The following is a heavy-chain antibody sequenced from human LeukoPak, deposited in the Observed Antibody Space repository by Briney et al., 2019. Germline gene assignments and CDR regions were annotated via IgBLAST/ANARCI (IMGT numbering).Heavy chain of an antibody. D-gene: IGHD6-13*01. CDR1: GYTFTSYA. J-gene: IGHJ6*02. CDR2: INTNTGNP. Sequence: GASVKVSCKASGYTFTSYAMNWVRQAPGQGLEWMGWINTNTGNPTYAQGFTGRFVFSLDTSVSMAYLQISSLKAEDTAVYYCAREGYSRSWDVYGMDVWGQGTTVTVSS. V-gene: IGHV7-4-1*04. CDR3: AREGYSRSWDVYGMDV.